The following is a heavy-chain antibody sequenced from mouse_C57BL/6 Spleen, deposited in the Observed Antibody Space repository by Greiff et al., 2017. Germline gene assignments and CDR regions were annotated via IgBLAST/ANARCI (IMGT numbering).Heavy chain of an antibody. J-gene: IGHJ2*01. CDR3: ARVLQGYFDY. V-gene: IGHV5-4*01. CDR1: GFTFSSYA. Sequence: EVQVVESGGGLVKPGGSLKLSCAASGFTFSSYAMSWVRQTPEKRLEWVATISDGGSYTYYPDNVKGRFTISRDNAKNNLYLQMSHLKSEDTAMYYCARVLQGYFDYWGQGTTLTVSS. CDR2: ISDGGSYT.